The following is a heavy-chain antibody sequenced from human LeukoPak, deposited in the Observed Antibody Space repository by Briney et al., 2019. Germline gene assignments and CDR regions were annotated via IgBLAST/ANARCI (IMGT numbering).Heavy chain of an antibody. CDR2: IILNLGIV. CDR1: GGTFSTFP. D-gene: IGHD3-10*01. CDR3: ARQPPYHSGSGSFYFDF. V-gene: IGHV1-69*02. J-gene: IGHJ4*02. Sequence: SVKVSCKASGGTFSTFPMSWMRQAPGQGLGWMGRIILNLGIVNYAQMFQGRVTITADKSTSTAYMELSSLRSEDTAVYYCARQPPYHSGSGSFYFDFWGQGTLVTVSS.